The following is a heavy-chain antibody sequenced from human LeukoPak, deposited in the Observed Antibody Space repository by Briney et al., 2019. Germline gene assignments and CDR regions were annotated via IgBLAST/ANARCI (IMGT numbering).Heavy chain of an antibody. CDR2: INQDGSAQ. D-gene: IGHD3-22*01. J-gene: IGHJ4*02. V-gene: IGHV3-7*01. CDR1: GFTFSSYW. CDR3: ASSHDSRGND. Sequence: PGGSLRPSCSASGFTFSSYWMSWVRPTPGKGLEWVANINQDGSAQNYAHSVKCRFTSSRDNAKNSLWLQMNSLSDEDTAVYYCASSHDSRGNDWGQGTLITVSS.